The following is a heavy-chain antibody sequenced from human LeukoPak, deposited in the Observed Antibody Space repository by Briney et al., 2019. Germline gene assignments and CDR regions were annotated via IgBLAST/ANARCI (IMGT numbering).Heavy chain of an antibody. CDR3: ARAEWFGEPGDY. J-gene: IGHJ4*02. D-gene: IGHD3-10*01. V-gene: IGHV4-59*01. CDR1: GGSISSYY. Sequence: PSETLSLTCTVSGGSISSYYWSWIRQPPGKGLEWIGYIYYSGSTNYNPSLKSRVTISVDTSKNQFSLKLSSVTAADTAVYYCARAEWFGEPGDYWGQGTLVTVSS. CDR2: IYYSGST.